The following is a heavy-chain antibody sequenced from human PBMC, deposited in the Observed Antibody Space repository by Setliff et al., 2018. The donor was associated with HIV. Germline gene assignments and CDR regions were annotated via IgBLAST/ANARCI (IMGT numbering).Heavy chain of an antibody. V-gene: IGHV3-30*04. CDR3: ARGGTYSGYDYRYYYYYMDV. J-gene: IGHJ6*03. CDR1: GFTFSSHA. CDR2: ISYDETNQ. Sequence: PGGSLRLSCAASGFTFSSHAMHWVRQAPGKGLEWVAIISYDETNQYYADSVKGRFTISRDNSKNTLYLQMNSLRAEDTAVYYCARGGTYSGYDYRYYYYYMDVWGKGTTVTVSS. D-gene: IGHD5-12*01.